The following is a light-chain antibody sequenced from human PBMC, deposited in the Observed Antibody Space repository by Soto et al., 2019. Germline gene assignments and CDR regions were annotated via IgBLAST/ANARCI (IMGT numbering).Light chain of an antibody. V-gene: IGLV2-23*01. J-gene: IGLJ1*01. CDR3: CSYAGSSTYV. CDR2: EGS. CDR1: SSDVGSYNL. Sequence: QSALPQPASVSGSPGRSITISCTGTSSDVGSYNLVSWYQQHPGKAPKLMIYEGSKRPSGVSNRFSASKSGNTASLTISGLQAEDETDYYCCSYAGSSTYVFGTGTKVTVL.